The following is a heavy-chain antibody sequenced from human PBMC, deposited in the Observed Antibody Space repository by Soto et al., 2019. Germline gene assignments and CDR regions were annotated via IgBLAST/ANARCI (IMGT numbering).Heavy chain of an antibody. D-gene: IGHD3-22*01. CDR3: ARGNGYYYDSSGPNWFDP. V-gene: IGHV4-31*03. J-gene: IGHJ5*02. CDR2: IYHSGRT. Sequence: TLSLTCTVSGVSISSGGYYWGWIRQHPGKGLEWIGNIYHSGRTYYNPSLKSRVIMSVDTSKNHFSLNLNSVTAADTAVYYCARGNGYYYDSSGPNWFDPWGQGTLVTVSS. CDR1: GVSISSGGYY.